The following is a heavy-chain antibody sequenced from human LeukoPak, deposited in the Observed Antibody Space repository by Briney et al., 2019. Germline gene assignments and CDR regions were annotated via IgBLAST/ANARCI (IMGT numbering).Heavy chain of an antibody. CDR3: ARDQSPPMSGGVWYDAFDI. D-gene: IGHD6-19*01. Sequence: GESLKISCVASGFSFSNSWMTWVRQIPGEGLEWVANIKRDGSVQNYVDSVKGRFTMSRDNAKNSLYLQMNNLRAEDTGIYYCARDQSPPMSGGVWYDAFDIWGLGTMVTVSS. CDR2: IKRDGSVQ. CDR1: GFSFSNSW. V-gene: IGHV3-7*01. J-gene: IGHJ3*02.